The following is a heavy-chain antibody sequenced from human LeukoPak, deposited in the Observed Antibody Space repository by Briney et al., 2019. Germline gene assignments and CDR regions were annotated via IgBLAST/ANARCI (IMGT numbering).Heavy chain of an antibody. J-gene: IGHJ4*02. CDR3: AKDKDSSSWYSHRYFDY. Sequence: GGSLRLSCAPSGFTVSSHWMHWVRHAPGKGLVWVSHINTAETITNYAESVRGRFTISRDDAKNTLYLQMNSLRAEDTAVYYCAKDKDSSSWYSHRYFDYWGQGTLVTVSS. CDR1: GFTVSSHW. V-gene: IGHV3-74*01. CDR2: INTAETIT. D-gene: IGHD6-13*01.